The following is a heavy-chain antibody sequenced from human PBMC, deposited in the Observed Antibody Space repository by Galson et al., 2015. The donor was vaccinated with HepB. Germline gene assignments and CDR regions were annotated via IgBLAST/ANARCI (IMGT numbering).Heavy chain of an antibody. CDR3: ATAPSRVYSNYGWFDP. Sequence: SVKVSCKVSGYTLTELSMHWVRQAPGKGLEWMGGFDPEDGETIYAQKLQGRVTMTEDTSTDTAYMELSSLRSEDTAVYYCATAPSRVYSNYGWFDPWGQGTLVTVSS. J-gene: IGHJ5*02. CDR1: GYTLTELS. D-gene: IGHD4-11*01. V-gene: IGHV1-24*01. CDR2: FDPEDGET.